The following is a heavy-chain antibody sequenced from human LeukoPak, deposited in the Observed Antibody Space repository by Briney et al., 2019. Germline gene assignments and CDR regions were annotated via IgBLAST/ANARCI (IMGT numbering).Heavy chain of an antibody. D-gene: IGHD6-13*01. CDR3: ARSYSTSWYIHYYMDV. CDR1: GFTFSTSS. J-gene: IGHJ6*03. CDR2: ISGNSNYI. Sequence: GGSLRLSCAASGFTFSTSSVNWVRQAPGKGLEWVSSISGNSNYIYYADSVKGRFTISRDNAKNSLYLQMNSLRAEDTAVYYCARSYSTSWYIHYYMDVWGKGTTVTVSS. V-gene: IGHV3-21*01.